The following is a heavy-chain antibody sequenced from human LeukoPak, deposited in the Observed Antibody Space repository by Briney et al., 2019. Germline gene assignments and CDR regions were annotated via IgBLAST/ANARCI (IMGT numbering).Heavy chain of an antibody. CDR3: VRESRPGGAMGLYHNLDY. D-gene: IGHD1-1*01. Sequence: GSLGLSCAASGFTFSSHWMHWVRQTPGKGLEWVANIKEDGTEKNLVDSVKGRFTISRDNTKNLLFLEMNNLRGDDTAIYYCVRESRPGGAMGLYHNLDYWGQGTLVAVSS. CDR2: IKEDGTEK. V-gene: IGHV3-7*01. J-gene: IGHJ4*02. CDR1: GFTFSSHW.